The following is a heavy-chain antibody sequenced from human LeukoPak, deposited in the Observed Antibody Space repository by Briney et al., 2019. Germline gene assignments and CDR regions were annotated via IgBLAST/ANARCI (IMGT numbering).Heavy chain of an antibody. J-gene: IGHJ6*03. Sequence: PGGSLRLSCAASGFTFSNYAMSWVRQAPGGGLEWVSAISGSGDTTFHADSVKGRFTTSRDNSKNTLSLQMSGLRVEDSAVYSCAKDISAWWYHRAYMNVWGTGTTVTVSS. D-gene: IGHD2-15*01. CDR2: ISGSGDTT. CDR3: AKDISAWWYHRAYMNV. CDR1: GFTFSNYA. V-gene: IGHV3-23*01.